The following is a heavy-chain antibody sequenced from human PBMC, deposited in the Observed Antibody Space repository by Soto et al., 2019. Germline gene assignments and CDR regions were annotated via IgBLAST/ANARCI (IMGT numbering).Heavy chain of an antibody. D-gene: IGHD3-3*01. V-gene: IGHV1-58*01. CDR2: IVVGSGNT. J-gene: IGHJ6*02. CDR1: GFTFTSSA. Sequence: SVKVSCKASGFTFTSSAVQWVRQARGQRLEWIGWIVVGSGNTNYAQKFQERVTITRDMSTSTAYMELSSLRSEDTAVYYCAAGGNYDFWSGYYRYYYGMDVWGQGTTVTVSS. CDR3: AAGGNYDFWSGYYRYYYGMDV.